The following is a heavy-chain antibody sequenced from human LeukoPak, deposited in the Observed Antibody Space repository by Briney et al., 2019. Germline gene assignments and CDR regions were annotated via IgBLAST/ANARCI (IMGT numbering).Heavy chain of an antibody. Sequence: GGSLRLSCSASGFTFSSYAMHWVRQAPGKGLEYVSAISSNGGSTYYADSVKGRFTISRDNSKNTLYLQMNSLRAEDTAVYYCARDEYSYGYYYYGMDVWGQGTTVTVSS. CDR2: ISSNGGST. CDR1: GFTFSSYA. CDR3: ARDEYSYGYYYYGMDV. D-gene: IGHD5-18*01. J-gene: IGHJ6*02. V-gene: IGHV3-64*04.